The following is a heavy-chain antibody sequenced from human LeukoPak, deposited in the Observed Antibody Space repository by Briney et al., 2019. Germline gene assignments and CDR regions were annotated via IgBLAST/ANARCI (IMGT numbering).Heavy chain of an antibody. CDR2: IYTSGST. CDR1: GGSNSSGSYY. J-gene: IGHJ4*02. CDR3: ARENYGDYPFDY. V-gene: IGHV4-61*02. Sequence: NSSQTLSLTCTVSGGSNSSGSYYWSWIRQPAGKGLEWIGRIYTSGSTNYNPSLKSRVTISVDTSKNQFSLKLSSVTAADTAVYYCARENYGDYPFDYWGQGTLVTVSS. D-gene: IGHD4-17*01.